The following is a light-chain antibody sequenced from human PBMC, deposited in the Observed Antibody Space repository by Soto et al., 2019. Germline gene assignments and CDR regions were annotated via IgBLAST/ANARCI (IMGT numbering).Light chain of an antibody. J-gene: IGKJ5*01. Sequence: EIVLTQSPATLSVSPGERVTLSCMASQSIYNKVAWYQQKPGQAPRLLIYGASTRATGISARFSGSGSGTEFTLTISSLQSEDFAVYYCQQYNNWPPITFGQGTRLEIK. CDR1: QSIYNK. CDR3: QQYNNWPPIT. V-gene: IGKV3-15*01. CDR2: GAS.